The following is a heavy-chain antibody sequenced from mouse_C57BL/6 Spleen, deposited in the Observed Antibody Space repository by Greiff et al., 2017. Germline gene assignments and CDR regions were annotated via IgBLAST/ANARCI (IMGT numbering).Heavy chain of an antibody. CDR3: ARELLWYFDV. V-gene: IGHV1-82*01. Sequence: VQLQESGPELVKPGASVKISCKASGYAFSSSWMNWVKQRPGKGLEWIGRIYPGDGDTNYNGKFKGKATLTADKSSSTAYMQLSSLTSEDSAVYFCARELLWYFDVWGTGTTVTVSS. CDR1: GYAFSSSW. J-gene: IGHJ1*03. CDR2: IYPGDGDT.